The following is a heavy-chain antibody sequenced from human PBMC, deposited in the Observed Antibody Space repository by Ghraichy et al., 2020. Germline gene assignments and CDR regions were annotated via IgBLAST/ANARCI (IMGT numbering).Heavy chain of an antibody. CDR3: AHIPESTYYYDSSGPNFDY. J-gene: IGHJ4*02. D-gene: IGHD3-22*01. CDR2: IYWDDDK. V-gene: IGHV2-5*02. CDR1: GFSLSTSGVG. Sequence: SGPTLVKPTQTLTLTCTFSGFSLSTSGVGVGWIRQPPGKALEWLALIYWDDDKRYSPSLKSRLTITKDTSKNQVVLTMTNMDPVDTATYYCAHIPESTYYYDSSGPNFDYWGQGTLVTVSS.